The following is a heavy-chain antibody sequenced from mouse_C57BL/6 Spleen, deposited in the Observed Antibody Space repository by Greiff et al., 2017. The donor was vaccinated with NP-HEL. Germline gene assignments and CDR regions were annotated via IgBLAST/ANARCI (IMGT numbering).Heavy chain of an antibody. CDR1: GYTFTSYW. CDR3: PRSPDGYYDY. D-gene: IGHD2-3*01. Sequence: QVQLQQPGAELVMPGASVKLSCKASGYTFTSYWMHWVKQRPGQGLEWIGEIDPSDSYTNYNQKFKGKSTLTVDKSSSTAYMQLSSLTSEDSAVYYCPRSPDGYYDYWGQGTTLTVSS. J-gene: IGHJ2*01. V-gene: IGHV1-69*01. CDR2: IDPSDSYT.